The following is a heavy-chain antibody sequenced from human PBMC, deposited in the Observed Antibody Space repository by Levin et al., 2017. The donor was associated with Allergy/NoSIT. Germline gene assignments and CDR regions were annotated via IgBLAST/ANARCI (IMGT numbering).Heavy chain of an antibody. CDR2: IWYDGSKI. Sequence: GGSLRLSCAASGFSFSDYGMHWVRRAPGKGLEWVAVIWYDGSKIQYGDSVKGRFTISSANSKSTQYLQLDSLRDEDTAMYFCARDARLKGFGDSTRFDYWGQGTLVTVSS. J-gene: IGHJ4*02. V-gene: IGHV3-33*01. CDR3: ARDARLKGFGDSTRFDY. D-gene: IGHD3-10*01. CDR1: GFSFSDYG.